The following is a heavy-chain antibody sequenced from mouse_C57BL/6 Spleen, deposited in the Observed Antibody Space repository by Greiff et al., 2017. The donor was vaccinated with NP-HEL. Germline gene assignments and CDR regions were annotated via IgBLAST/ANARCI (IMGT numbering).Heavy chain of an antibody. CDR2: IDPSDSYT. V-gene: IGHV1-69*01. Sequence: QVQLQQPGAELVMPGASVKLSCKASGYTFTSYWMHWVKQRPGQGLEWIGEIDPSDSYTNYNQKFKGKSTLTVDKSSSTAYMQLSSLTSEDSAVYYCARLGSKVDDWGQGTTLTVSS. CDR1: GYTFTSYW. D-gene: IGHD1-3*01. J-gene: IGHJ2*01. CDR3: ARLGSKVDD.